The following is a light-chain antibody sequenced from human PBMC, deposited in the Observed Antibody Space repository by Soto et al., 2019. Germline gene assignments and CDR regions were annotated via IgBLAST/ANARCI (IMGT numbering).Light chain of an antibody. Sequence: QSVLTQPPSASGTPGQRVTISCSGSSSNIGSNYVYWYQQLPGTAPKLLIFRNNQRPSGVPDRFSGSKSGTSASLAISGLRSEDEADYYCAPWDDSLSAPVFGGGTQLTVL. V-gene: IGLV1-47*01. CDR3: APWDDSLSAPV. CDR1: SSNIGSNY. J-gene: IGLJ7*01. CDR2: RNN.